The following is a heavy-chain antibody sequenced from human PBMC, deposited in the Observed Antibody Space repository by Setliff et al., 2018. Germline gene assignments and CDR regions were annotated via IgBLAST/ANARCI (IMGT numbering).Heavy chain of an antibody. CDR3: ARDQFSSGWYGAPESYFDR. Sequence: PSETLSLTCNVSGDSMSSYYWSWIRQAPGKGLEWLGYIQKRGSTTTKYNPSLGSRISMSLDTSKNQFSLQLSSVSDGDTAVYYCARDQFSSGWYGAPESYFDRWGQGVLVTVSS. CDR1: GDSMSSYY. V-gene: IGHV4-59*01. CDR2: IQKRGSTTT. J-gene: IGHJ4*02. D-gene: IGHD6-19*01.